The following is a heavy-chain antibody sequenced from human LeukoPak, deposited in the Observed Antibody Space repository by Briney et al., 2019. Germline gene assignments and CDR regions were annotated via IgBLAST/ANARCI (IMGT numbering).Heavy chain of an antibody. V-gene: IGHV3-73*01. J-gene: IGHJ4*02. CDR2: IRSKPNNYAT. Sequence: GGSLKLSCAASGFTFSGAAMHWVRQASGKGPEWVGHIRSKPNNYATAYAASVKGRFTISRDNAENTLYPQMNSLRAEDTAVYYCARRGGYSGYDLGYWGQGTLVTVSS. CDR3: ARRGGYSGYDLGY. CDR1: GFTFSGAA. D-gene: IGHD5-12*01.